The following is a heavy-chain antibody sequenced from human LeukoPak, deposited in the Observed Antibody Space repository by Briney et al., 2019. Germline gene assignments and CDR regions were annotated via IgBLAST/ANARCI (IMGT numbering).Heavy chain of an antibody. Sequence: SETLSLTCTVSGGSFSTSYWSWIRQPPGKGLEWIGYIYYSGSTNYNPSLKSRVTISVDTSKNQFSLKLSSVTAADTAVYYCARHRYYYGSGSYFNYWGQGTLVTVSS. V-gene: IGHV4-59*08. D-gene: IGHD3-10*01. J-gene: IGHJ4*02. CDR3: ARHRYYYGSGSYFNY. CDR2: IYYSGST. CDR1: GGSFSTSY.